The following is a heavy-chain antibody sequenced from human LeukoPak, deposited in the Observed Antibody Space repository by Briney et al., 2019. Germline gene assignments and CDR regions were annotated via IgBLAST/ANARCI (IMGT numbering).Heavy chain of an antibody. J-gene: IGHJ4*02. CDR1: GGSFSGYY. CDR3: ARVLHYFDY. Sequence: PSETLSLTCAVYGGSFSGYYWSWIRQPPGKGLEWIGEINHSGSTNYNPSLKSRVTISVDTSKNQSSLKLSSVTAADTAVYYCARVLHYFDYWGQGTLVTVSS. CDR2: INHSGST. V-gene: IGHV4-34*01.